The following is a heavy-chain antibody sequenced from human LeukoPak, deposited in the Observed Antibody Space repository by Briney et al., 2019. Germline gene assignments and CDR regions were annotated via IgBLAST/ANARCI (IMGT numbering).Heavy chain of an antibody. CDR1: GLTLRDYY. J-gene: IGHJ4*02. V-gene: IGHV3-11*04. D-gene: IGHD3-9*01. Sequence: PGGSLRLSCGACGLTLRDYYMSWIRQARGKGLEGVSYISSSGSTIYYADSVKGRFTISRDNAKNSLYLQMNSLRAEDTALYYCARVGADYDILTGYPAYYFDYWGQGTLVTVSS. CDR2: ISSSGSTI. CDR3: ARVGADYDILTGYPAYYFDY.